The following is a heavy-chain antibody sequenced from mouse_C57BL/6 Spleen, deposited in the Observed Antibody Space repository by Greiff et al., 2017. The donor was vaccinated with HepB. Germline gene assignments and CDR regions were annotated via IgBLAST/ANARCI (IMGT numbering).Heavy chain of an antibody. CDR3: ARYGDYYGSSYYFDY. J-gene: IGHJ2*01. D-gene: IGHD1-1*01. Sequence: VQLQQSGPELVKPGASVKISCKASGYAFSSSWMNWVKQRPGKGLEWIGRIYPGDGDTNYNGKFKGKATLTADKSSSTAYMQLSSLTSEDSAVYFSARYGDYYGSSYYFDYWGQGTTLTVSS. V-gene: IGHV1-82*01. CDR1: GYAFSSSW. CDR2: IYPGDGDT.